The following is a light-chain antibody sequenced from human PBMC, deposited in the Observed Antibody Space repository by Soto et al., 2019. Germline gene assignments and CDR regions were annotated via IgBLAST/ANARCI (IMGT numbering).Light chain of an antibody. Sequence: DIQITQSPSTLSASVGDRVTITCRASQSISSWLAWYQEKPGKAPKLLIYDASSLESGVPSRFSGSGSGTEFTLTISSLWPDDFATHYCQQYNTHSTFGQGTKV. CDR2: DAS. CDR3: QQYNTHST. J-gene: IGKJ1*01. V-gene: IGKV1-5*01. CDR1: QSISSW.